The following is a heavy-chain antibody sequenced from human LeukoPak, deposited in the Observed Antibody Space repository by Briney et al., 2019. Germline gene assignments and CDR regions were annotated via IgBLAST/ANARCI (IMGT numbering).Heavy chain of an antibody. CDR1: GGSISSGSYY. Sequence: SETLSLTCTVSGGSISSGSYYWSWIRQSAGKGLEWIGRVYTSGSTNYNPSLKSRVTTLIDTSKNHFSLRLSSVTAADTAVYYCARVDYGSGSYYAFDVWGQGTMVTVSS. CDR3: ARVDYGSGSYYAFDV. D-gene: IGHD3-10*01. CDR2: VYTSGST. J-gene: IGHJ3*01. V-gene: IGHV4-61*02.